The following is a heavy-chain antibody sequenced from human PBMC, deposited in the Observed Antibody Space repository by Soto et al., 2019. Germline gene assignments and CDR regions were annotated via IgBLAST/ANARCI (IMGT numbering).Heavy chain of an antibody. CDR3: ARARIVAAGTIVDY. CDR2: IYYSGST. CDR1: GGSISSSSYY. D-gene: IGHD6-13*01. Sequence: PSETLSLTCTVSGGSISSSSYYWGRIRQPPGKGLEWIGSIYYSGSTYHNPSLKSRVTISVDTSKNQFSLKLSSVTAADTAVYYCARARIVAAGTIVDYWGQGTLVTVSS. J-gene: IGHJ4*02. V-gene: IGHV4-39*01.